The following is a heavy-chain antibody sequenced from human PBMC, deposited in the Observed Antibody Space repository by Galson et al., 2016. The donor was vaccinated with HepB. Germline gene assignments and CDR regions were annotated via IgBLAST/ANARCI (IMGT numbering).Heavy chain of an antibody. CDR2: IKPDGSEK. J-gene: IGHJ4*02. V-gene: IGHV3-7*01. CDR3: ARRQLYTLSAFDY. CDR1: GFTFSTYW. Sequence: SLRLSCAASGFTFSTYWMSWVRQAPGKGLEWVANIKPDGSEKNYVDSVKGRFTISRDTAKSSLYLQMNSLRAEDTAVYYCARRQLYTLSAFDYWGQGTLVTVTS. D-gene: IGHD2-2*01.